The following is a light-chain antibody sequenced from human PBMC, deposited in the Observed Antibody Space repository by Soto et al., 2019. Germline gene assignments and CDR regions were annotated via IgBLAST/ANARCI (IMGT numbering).Light chain of an antibody. CDR1: QSVSSY. CDR2: DAS. V-gene: IGKV3-11*01. CDR3: QQRSNWPLIFT. Sequence: EIVLTQSPATLSLSPGERATLSCRASQSVSSYLACYQQQPGQAPRLLIYDASNRATGIPARFSGSGSGTDFTLTISSLEPEDFAVYYCQQRSNWPLIFTFCPGTKVDIK. J-gene: IGKJ3*01.